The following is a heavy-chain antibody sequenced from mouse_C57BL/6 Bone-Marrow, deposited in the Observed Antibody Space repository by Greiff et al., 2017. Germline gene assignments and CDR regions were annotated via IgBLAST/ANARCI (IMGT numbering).Heavy chain of an antibody. V-gene: IGHV1-81*01. D-gene: IGHD4-1*01. CDR1: GYTFTSYG. CDR3: ARLAGTYAMDY. J-gene: IGHJ4*01. Sequence: VHLVESGAELARPGASVKLSCKASGYTFTSYGISWVKQRTGQGLEWIGEIYPRSGNTYYNEKFKGKATLTADKSSSTAYMELRSLTSEDSAVYFCARLAGTYAMDYWGQGTSVTVSS. CDR2: IYPRSGNT.